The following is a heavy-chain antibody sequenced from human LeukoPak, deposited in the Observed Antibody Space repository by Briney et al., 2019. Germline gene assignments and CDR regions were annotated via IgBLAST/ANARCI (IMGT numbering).Heavy chain of an antibody. CDR1: EFDFSSHA. CDR3: ANEIRPNDY. D-gene: IGHD4-17*01. V-gene: IGHV3-23*01. CDR2: ISISGSKT. Sequence: GGSQRLSCAASEFDFSSHAMTWVRQAPGKGLEWVSAISISGSKTYYADSVKGRFTISRDNSKNTLYLQMNSLRAEDTAVYYCANEIRPNDYWGQGTQATVSS. J-gene: IGHJ4*02.